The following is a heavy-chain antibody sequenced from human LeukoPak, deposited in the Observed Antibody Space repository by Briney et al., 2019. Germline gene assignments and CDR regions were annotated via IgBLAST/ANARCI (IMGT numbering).Heavy chain of an antibody. CDR1: GFTFSSYG. V-gene: IGHV3-30*18. J-gene: IGHJ4*02. Sequence: GGSLRLSCAASGFTFSSYGMHWVRQAPGKGLEWVAVISYDGSNKYYADSVKGRFTISRDNSKNTLYLQMNSLRAEDTAVYYCAKGGYYYDSSGYYYHLDYWGQGTLVTVSS. CDR3: AKGGYYYDSSGYYYHLDY. D-gene: IGHD3-22*01. CDR2: ISYDGSNK.